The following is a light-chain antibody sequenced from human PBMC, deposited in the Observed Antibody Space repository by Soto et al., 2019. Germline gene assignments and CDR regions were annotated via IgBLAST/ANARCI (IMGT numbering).Light chain of an antibody. Sequence: DIVMTQSPDSLAVSLGERATMNCKCSRSVLYKSNNKNHLAWYQQKPGQAPRLLIYDASNRATGIPARFSGSGSGTDFTLTISSLEPEDSAVYYCQQRNIWPPVTFGQGTRLEIK. CDR1: RSVLYKSNNKNH. CDR2: DAS. CDR3: QQRNIWPPVT. V-gene: IGKV3-11*01. J-gene: IGKJ5*01.